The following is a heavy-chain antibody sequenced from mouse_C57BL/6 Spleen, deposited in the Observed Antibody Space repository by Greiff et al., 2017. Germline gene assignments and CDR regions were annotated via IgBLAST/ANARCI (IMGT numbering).Heavy chain of an antibody. J-gene: IGHJ2*01. D-gene: IGHD1-1*01. CDR1: GFNIKDDY. CDR3: TTITTVVATGY. CDR2: IDPENGDT. V-gene: IGHV14-4*01. Sequence: EVHLVESGAELVRPGASVKLSCTASGFNIKDDYMHWVKQRPEQGLEWIGWIDPENGDTEYASKFQGKATITADTSSNTAYLQLSSLTSEDTAVYYCTTITTVVATGYWGQGTTLTVSS.